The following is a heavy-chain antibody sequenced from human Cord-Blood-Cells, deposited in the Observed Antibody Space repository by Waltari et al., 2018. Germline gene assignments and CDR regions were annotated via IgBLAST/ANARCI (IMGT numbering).Heavy chain of an antibody. V-gene: IGHV4-34*01. CDR3: ARVRSIAARRDAFDI. CDR1: GGSFSGYY. CDR2: INHSGST. J-gene: IGHJ3*02. Sequence: QVQLQQWGAGLLKPSETLSLTCAVYGGSFSGYYWSWLRQPPGKGLEWIGEINHSGSTNYNPSLKSRVTISVDTPKNQFSLKLSSVTAADTAVYYCARVRSIAARRDAFDIWGQGTMVTVSS. D-gene: IGHD6-6*01.